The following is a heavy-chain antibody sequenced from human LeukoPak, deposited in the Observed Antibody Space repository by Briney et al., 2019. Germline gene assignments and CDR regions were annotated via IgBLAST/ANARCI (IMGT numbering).Heavy chain of an antibody. Sequence: ASVKVSCKASGYTFTSYYMHWVRQAPGQGLEWMGGIIPIFGTANYAQKFQGRVTITADESTSTAYMELSSLRSEGTAVYYCARALGTGTTGTTRFDYWGQGTLVTVSS. J-gene: IGHJ4*02. CDR2: IIPIFGTA. CDR3: ARALGTGTTGTTRFDY. CDR1: GYTFTSYY. V-gene: IGHV1-69*13. D-gene: IGHD1-1*01.